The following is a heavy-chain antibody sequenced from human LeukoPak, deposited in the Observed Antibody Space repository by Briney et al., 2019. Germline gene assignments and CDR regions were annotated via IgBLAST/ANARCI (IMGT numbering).Heavy chain of an antibody. CDR2: IDYSGST. CDR3: ARRLNWFDP. D-gene: IGHD3-16*01. V-gene: IGHV4-39*01. CDR1: GGSISSNSFH. Sequence: SETLSLTCTVSGGSISSNSFHWGWIRQPPGKGLEWIGSIDYSGSTYYNPSLKRRVNISVDTAKNQFSLKLPCVTAAATAVYYCARRLNWFDPWGQGTMVTVSS. J-gene: IGHJ5*02.